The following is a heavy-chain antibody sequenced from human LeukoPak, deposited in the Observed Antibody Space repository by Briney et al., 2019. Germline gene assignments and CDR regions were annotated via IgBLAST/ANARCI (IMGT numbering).Heavy chain of an antibody. D-gene: IGHD2-15*01. CDR3: AKDTSAWWYHRAYMNV. J-gene: IGHJ6*03. Sequence: GGSLGLSCAASGFTFSDYAMSWVRQAPGGGLEWVSAISGSGDRTFHADSVKGRFTTSRDNSKNTLSLQMSSLRVEDSAVNFCAKDTSAWWYHRAYMNVWGTGTTVTVSS. CDR2: ISGSGDRT. V-gene: IGHV3-23*01. CDR1: GFTFSDYA.